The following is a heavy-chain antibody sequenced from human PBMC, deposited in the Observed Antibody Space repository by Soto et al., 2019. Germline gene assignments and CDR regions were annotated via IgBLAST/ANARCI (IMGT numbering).Heavy chain of an antibody. J-gene: IGHJ4*02. Sequence: EVQLVESGGGLVKPGGSLRLSCAASGFTFSGYTMNWVRRAPGKGLEWVSSITNSGSSIYYADSVMGRFTISRDNAKNSLYLQMSSLRAGDTAVYYCARVYDYYFDYWGQGTLVTVSS. CDR3: ARVYDYYFDY. D-gene: IGHD3-22*01. V-gene: IGHV3-21*01. CDR1: GFTFSGYT. CDR2: ITNSGSSI.